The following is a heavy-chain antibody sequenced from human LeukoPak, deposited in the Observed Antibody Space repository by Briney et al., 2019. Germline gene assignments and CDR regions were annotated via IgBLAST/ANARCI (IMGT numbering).Heavy chain of an antibody. Sequence: ASVKVSCKASGYTFTGYYMHWVRQAPGQGLEWMGWINPNSGGTNYAQKFQGRVTMTRDTSISTAYMELSRPRSDDTAVYYCARDDRYGSGSYPRYWGQGTLVTVSS. CDR2: INPNSGGT. V-gene: IGHV1-2*02. D-gene: IGHD3-10*01. J-gene: IGHJ4*02. CDR3: ARDDRYGSGSYPRY. CDR1: GYTFTGYY.